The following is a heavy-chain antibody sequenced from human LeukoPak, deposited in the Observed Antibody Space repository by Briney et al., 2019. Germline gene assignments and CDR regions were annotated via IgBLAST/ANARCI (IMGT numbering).Heavy chain of an antibody. J-gene: IGHJ3*02. Sequence: GGSLRLSCAVSGFTFSSYSMDWVRQAPGKGLGWVSSISSSSYIYYADSVKGRFTISRDNAKNSLYLQMHSLRAEDTAVYYCARELLAFWSGYSGAFDIWGQGTMVTVSS. CDR2: ISSSSYI. CDR3: ARELLAFWSGYSGAFDI. CDR1: GFTFSSYS. D-gene: IGHD3-3*01. V-gene: IGHV3-21*01.